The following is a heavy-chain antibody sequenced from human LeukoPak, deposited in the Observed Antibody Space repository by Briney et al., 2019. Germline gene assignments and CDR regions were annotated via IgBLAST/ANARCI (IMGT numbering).Heavy chain of an antibody. D-gene: IGHD6-6*01. CDR3: ARVRSSSPGDY. Sequence: ASVKVSCKASGYTFTGYYMHWVRQAPGQGLEWMGRTNPNSGGTNYAQKFQGRVTMTRDTSISTAYMELSRLRSDDTAVYCCARVRSSSPGDYWGQGTLVTVSS. J-gene: IGHJ4*02. CDR2: TNPNSGGT. CDR1: GYTFTGYY. V-gene: IGHV1-2*06.